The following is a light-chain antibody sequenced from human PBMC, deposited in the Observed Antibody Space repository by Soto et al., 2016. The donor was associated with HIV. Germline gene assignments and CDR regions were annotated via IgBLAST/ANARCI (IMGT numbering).Light chain of an antibody. V-gene: IGKV1-5*03. CDR2: KTS. CDR1: QSVSVW. Sequence: DIQMTQFPSTLSASIGDRVTITCRASQSVSVWLAWYQQKPGKAPNLLIFKTSTLKIGVPSRFSGSGSGTDFTLTLSSVQPDDVGTYYCQQYNTAPWTFGQGTKLEMK. J-gene: IGKJ1*01. CDR3: QQYNTAPWT.